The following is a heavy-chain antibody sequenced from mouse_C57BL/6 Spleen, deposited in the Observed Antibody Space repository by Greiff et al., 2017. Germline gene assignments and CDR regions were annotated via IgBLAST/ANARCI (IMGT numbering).Heavy chain of an antibody. CDR2: ISSGSSTI. CDR1: GFTFSDYG. CDR3: ARNYYGSSPCFDY. V-gene: IGHV5-17*01. D-gene: IGHD1-1*01. Sequence: EVKLMESGGGLVKPGGSLKLSCAASGFTFSDYGMHWVRQAPEKGLDWVAYISSGSSTIYYADTVKGRFTISRDNAKNTLFLQMTSLRSEDTAMYYCARNYYGSSPCFDYWGQGTTLTVSS. J-gene: IGHJ2*01.